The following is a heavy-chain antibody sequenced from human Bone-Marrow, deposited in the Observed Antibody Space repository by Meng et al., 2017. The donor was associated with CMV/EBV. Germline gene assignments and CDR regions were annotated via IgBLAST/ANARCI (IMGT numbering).Heavy chain of an antibody. J-gene: IGHJ3*01. CDR3: TTGDGTSNAFDF. CDR2: FKGKSDDGTR. Sequence: SWVRQAPGKGLEWLGRFKGKSDDGTRDYPAPVKGRFTISRDDSKKTFYLQMNSLKTEDTAVYYCTTGDGTSNAFDFWGQGAMVTVSS. D-gene: IGHD5-24*01. V-gene: IGHV3-15*01.